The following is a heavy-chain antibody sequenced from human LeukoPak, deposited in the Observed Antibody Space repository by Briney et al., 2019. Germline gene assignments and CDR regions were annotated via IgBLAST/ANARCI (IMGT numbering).Heavy chain of an antibody. CDR1: GGSITSGDYY. CDR3: ARAPGETYMLVYYFDH. V-gene: IGHV4-30-4*01. D-gene: IGHD3-10*02. CDR2: IYYSGSA. Sequence: SQTLSLTCTVSGGSITSGDYYWGWIRQSPGKGLEWIGYIYYSGSAYSNPSVKRRVTLSVDTSKNQFSLNLRSVTAADTAVYYCARAPGETYMLVYYFDHWGQGTPVTVSS. J-gene: IGHJ4*02.